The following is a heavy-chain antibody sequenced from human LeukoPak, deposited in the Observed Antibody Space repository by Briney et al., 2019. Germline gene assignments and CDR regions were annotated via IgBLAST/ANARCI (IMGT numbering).Heavy chain of an antibody. Sequence: SQTLSLTCSVSVGSINSGGYYWSWIRHHPGEGLEWIGYSFYRGSTYYKPVLKSRATILVDTSENQFSLKLSSLTAADTAVYYSARELIVPDGGGYYYYYMDVWGKGTTVTVSS. V-gene: IGHV4-31*03. D-gene: IGHD2-2*01. CDR3: ARELIVPDGGGYYYYYMDV. J-gene: IGHJ6*03. CDR1: VGSINSGGYY. CDR2: SFYRGST.